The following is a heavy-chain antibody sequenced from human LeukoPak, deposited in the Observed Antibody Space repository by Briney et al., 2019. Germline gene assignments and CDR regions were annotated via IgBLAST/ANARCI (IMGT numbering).Heavy chain of an antibody. J-gene: IGHJ5*02. Sequence: PGGSLRLSCAASGFTFSSYGMPWVRQAPGKGLEWVAFIRFDGSNKYYADSVKGRFTISRDNSKNTVYLQMNSLRAEDTAVYYCAKGLLRFLEWTFDPWGQGTLVTVSS. CDR2: IRFDGSNK. V-gene: IGHV3-30*02. CDR1: GFTFSSYG. CDR3: AKGLLRFLEWTFDP. D-gene: IGHD3-3*01.